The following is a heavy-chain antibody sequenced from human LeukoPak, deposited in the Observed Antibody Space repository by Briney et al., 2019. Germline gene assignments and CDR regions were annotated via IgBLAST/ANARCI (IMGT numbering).Heavy chain of an antibody. Sequence: GGSLRLSCVASGFTFSSYWMSWVRQAPGKGLEWVASMKQDGSERHYVDPVKGRFTISRDNAKNSLFLEMKSLRAEDTAVYYCVRHSDYWGQGTLVTISS. CDR2: MKQDGSER. V-gene: IGHV3-7*02. CDR1: GFTFSSYW. J-gene: IGHJ4*02. CDR3: VRHSDY.